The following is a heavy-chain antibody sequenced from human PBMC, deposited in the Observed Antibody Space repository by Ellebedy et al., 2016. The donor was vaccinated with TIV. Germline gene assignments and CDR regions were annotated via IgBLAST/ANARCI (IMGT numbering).Heavy chain of an antibody. V-gene: IGHV1-2*02. CDR2: INPNNGGT. J-gene: IGHJ4*02. CDR1: GYSFIGYY. D-gene: IGHD5-12*01. CDR3: VTRGYSGYDYFDY. Sequence: ASVKVSXKASGYSFIGYYMHWARQAPGQGLEWMGWINPNNGGTNSAQKFQGRVTMTRDASISTAYMELSRLRSDDTAVYYCVTRGYSGYDYFDYWGQGTLVTVSS.